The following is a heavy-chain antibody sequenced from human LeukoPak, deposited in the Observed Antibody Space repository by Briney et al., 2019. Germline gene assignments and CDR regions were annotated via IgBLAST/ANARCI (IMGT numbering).Heavy chain of an antibody. Sequence: PGGSLRLSCAASGFTFSSYGMNWGRQAPGKGLGWVVVISYDGSNKYYADSVKGRFTISRDNSKNTLYLQMNSLRAEDTAVYYCAKDLGIAAAFDYWGQGTLVTVSS. CDR3: AKDLGIAAAFDY. V-gene: IGHV3-30*18. CDR2: ISYDGSNK. D-gene: IGHD6-13*01. CDR1: GFTFSSYG. J-gene: IGHJ4*02.